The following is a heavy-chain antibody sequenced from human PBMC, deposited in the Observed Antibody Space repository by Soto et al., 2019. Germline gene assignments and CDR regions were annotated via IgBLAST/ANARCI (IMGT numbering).Heavy chain of an antibody. Sequence: QVQLVQSGTEVKKPGASVKVSCKASGYTFTNYGISWVRQAPGQGLEWLAWINTYNGHTNYAQKLQGRVTLTTDTSTSTAYMELRSLRSADPAVYYCARDLLYSSRSTVRFDIWGQGTMVTVSS. CDR2: INTYNGHT. CDR3: ARDLLYSSRSTVRFDI. CDR1: GYTFTNYG. J-gene: IGHJ3*02. V-gene: IGHV1-18*01. D-gene: IGHD6-13*01.